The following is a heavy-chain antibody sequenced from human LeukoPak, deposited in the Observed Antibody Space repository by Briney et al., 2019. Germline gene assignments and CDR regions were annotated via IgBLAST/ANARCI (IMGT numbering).Heavy chain of an antibody. CDR3: ARRGHYDFWSGYYTHAYYMDV. J-gene: IGHJ6*03. D-gene: IGHD3-3*01. CDR2: INPSGGST. V-gene: IGHV1-46*01. CDR1: GYTFTSYY. Sequence: GASVKVSCKASGYTFTSYYMHWVRQAPGQGLEWMGIINPSGGSTSYAQKFQGRVTMTRDMSTSTVYMELSSLRSEDTAVYYCARRGHYDFWSGYYTHAYYMDVWGKGTTVTVSS.